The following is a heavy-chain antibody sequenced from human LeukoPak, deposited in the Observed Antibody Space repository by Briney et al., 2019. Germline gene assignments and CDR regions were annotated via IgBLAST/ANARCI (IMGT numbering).Heavy chain of an antibody. CDR2: IYSGGST. V-gene: IGHV3-53*01. Sequence: GGSLRLSCAASGFTVSGNYMSWVRQTPGKGLECVSVIYSGGSTYYADSVKGRFTISRDNSKNTLYLQMNSLRAEDTAVYYCASGVGYCSSNSCEDAFDIWGQGTMVTVSS. J-gene: IGHJ3*02. CDR3: ASGVGYCSSNSCEDAFDI. CDR1: GFTVSGNY. D-gene: IGHD2-2*01.